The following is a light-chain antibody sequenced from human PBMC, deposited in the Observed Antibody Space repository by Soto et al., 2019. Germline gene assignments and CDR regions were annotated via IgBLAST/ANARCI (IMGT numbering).Light chain of an antibody. V-gene: IGKV3-15*01. Sequence: DIVMTQSPVTLSVSPGERATLSCRASQSLSSNLAWYQQKPGQAPRLLIYGASTRATGIPVRFSGSGSGTEFTLTISSLQSEDCAVYYCQQYKDWPSITFGQGTRLEIK. CDR3: QQYKDWPSIT. CDR2: GAS. J-gene: IGKJ5*01. CDR1: QSLSSN.